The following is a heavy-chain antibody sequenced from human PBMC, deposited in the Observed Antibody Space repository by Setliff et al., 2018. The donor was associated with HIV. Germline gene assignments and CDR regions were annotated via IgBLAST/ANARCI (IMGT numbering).Heavy chain of an antibody. Sequence: GGSLRLSCAASGFTFSDYYMGWIRQAPGKGLEWISYISSSGRTIYYADSVKGRLTVSRDNAKNSLYLQMNSLRAEDTAVYYCARPLGSTDAFDIWGQGTMVTVSS. CDR1: GFTFSDYY. CDR3: ARPLGSTDAFDI. J-gene: IGHJ3*02. V-gene: IGHV3-11*04. CDR2: ISSSGRTI. D-gene: IGHD3-10*01.